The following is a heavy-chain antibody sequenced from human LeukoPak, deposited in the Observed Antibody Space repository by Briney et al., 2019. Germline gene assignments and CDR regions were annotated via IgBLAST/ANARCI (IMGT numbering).Heavy chain of an antibody. J-gene: IGHJ4*02. D-gene: IGHD3-9*01. CDR3: ARDIKAYYDILTGYYNY. V-gene: IGHV3-7*03. CDR1: GFTFSTYW. Sequence: GSLRLSCAASGFTFSTYWMNWVRQAPGKGLEWVANIKQDGSEKYYVDSVKGRFTISRDNAKNSLYLQMNSLRAEDTAVYYCARDIKAYYDILTGYYNYWGQGTLVTVSS. CDR2: IKQDGSEK.